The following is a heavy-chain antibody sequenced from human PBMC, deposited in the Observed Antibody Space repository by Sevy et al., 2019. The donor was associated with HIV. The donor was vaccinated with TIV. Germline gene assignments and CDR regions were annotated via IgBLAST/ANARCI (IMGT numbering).Heavy chain of an antibody. CDR1: GFTFSNAW. CDR3: TTAPRTMATRDYFDY. D-gene: IGHD5-12*01. V-gene: IGHV3-15*01. Sequence: GGSLRLSCAASGFTFSNAWMSWVRQAPGKGLEWVGRIKSKTDGGTTDYAAPVKGRFTISRDDSKNTLYLQMNSLKTEDTAVYYCTTAPRTMATRDYFDYWGQGTLVTVSS. J-gene: IGHJ4*02. CDR2: IKSKTDGGTT.